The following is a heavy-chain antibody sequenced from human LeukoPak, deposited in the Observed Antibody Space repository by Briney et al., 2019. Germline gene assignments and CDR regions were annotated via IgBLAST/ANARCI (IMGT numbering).Heavy chain of an antibody. D-gene: IGHD3-10*01. Sequence: GGSLRLSCAASGLTFSNAWMSWVRQAPGKGLEWVSVIYSGGSTYYADSVKGRFTISRDNSKNTLYLQMNSLRAEDTAVYCCARDRGDMNYWGQGTLVTVSS. J-gene: IGHJ4*02. CDR2: IYSGGST. V-gene: IGHV3-53*01. CDR1: GLTFSNAW. CDR3: ARDRGDMNY.